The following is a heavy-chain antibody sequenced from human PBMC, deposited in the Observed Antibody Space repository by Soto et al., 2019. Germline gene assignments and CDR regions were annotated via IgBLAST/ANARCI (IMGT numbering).Heavy chain of an antibody. Sequence: KPSETLSLTCTVSGGSISSYYWSWIRQPPGKGLEWIGYIYYSGSTNYNPSLKSRVTISVDTSKNQFSLKLSSVTAADTAVYYCARHGPLGGGSGYLWFNYYYYMDVWGKGTTVTVSS. CDR1: GGSISSYY. CDR3: ARHGPLGGGSGYLWFNYYYYMDV. CDR2: IYYSGST. J-gene: IGHJ6*03. D-gene: IGHD3-3*01. V-gene: IGHV4-59*08.